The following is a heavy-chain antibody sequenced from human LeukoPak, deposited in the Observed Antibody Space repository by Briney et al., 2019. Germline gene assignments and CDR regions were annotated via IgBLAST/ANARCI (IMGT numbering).Heavy chain of an antibody. J-gene: IGHJ6*02. CDR1: GYTFTSYD. Sequence: GASVKVSCKASGYTFTSYDINWVRQATGQGLEWMGWMNPNSGNTGYAQKFQGRVTMTRNNSISTAYMELSSLRSEDTAVYYCARGRYSYGKHYYYGMDVWGQGTTVTVSS. CDR2: MNPNSGNT. V-gene: IGHV1-8*01. D-gene: IGHD5-18*01. CDR3: ARGRYSYGKHYYYGMDV.